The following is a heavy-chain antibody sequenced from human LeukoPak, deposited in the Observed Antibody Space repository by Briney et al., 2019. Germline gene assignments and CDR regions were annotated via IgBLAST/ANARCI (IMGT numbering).Heavy chain of an antibody. V-gene: IGHV4-34*01. CDR2: INHSGST. D-gene: IGHD2-21*01. CDR1: GDSFSGYY. J-gene: IGHJ4*02. CDR3: APYGGDWNFDS. Sequence: SETLSLTCAVYGDSFSGYYWSWIRQPPGKGLEWIGEINHSGSTNYNPSLKSRVTISVDTSKNQLSLKLSSVTAADTAVYYCAPYGGDWNFDSWGQGTLVTVSS.